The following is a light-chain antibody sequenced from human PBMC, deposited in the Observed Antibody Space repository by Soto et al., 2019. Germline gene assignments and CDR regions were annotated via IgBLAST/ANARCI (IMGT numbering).Light chain of an antibody. CDR1: QSVGRN. Sequence: EIVLTQSPATLSLSPGERATLSCRTSQSVGRNLAWYQQKAGQAPRLLMYDTSNRATGIPARFSGSGSGTDFTLTISTLEPEDFGVYYCQNRSNWPLTFGGGTKVEIK. CDR2: DTS. V-gene: IGKV3-11*01. J-gene: IGKJ4*01. CDR3: QNRSNWPLT.